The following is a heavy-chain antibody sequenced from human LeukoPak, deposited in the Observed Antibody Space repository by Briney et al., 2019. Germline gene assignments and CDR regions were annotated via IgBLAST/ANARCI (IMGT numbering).Heavy chain of an antibody. Sequence: SETLSLTCTVSGGSISSYYWSWIRQPPGKGLEWIGYIYYSGSTNYNPSLKSRVTISVDTSKNQFSLKLSSVTAADTAVYYCARGRVSGYCSGGSCSQTYYFDYWGQGTLVTVSS. CDR1: GGSISSYY. J-gene: IGHJ4*02. V-gene: IGHV4-59*01. D-gene: IGHD2-15*01. CDR3: ARGRVSGYCSGGSCSQTYYFDY. CDR2: IYYSGST.